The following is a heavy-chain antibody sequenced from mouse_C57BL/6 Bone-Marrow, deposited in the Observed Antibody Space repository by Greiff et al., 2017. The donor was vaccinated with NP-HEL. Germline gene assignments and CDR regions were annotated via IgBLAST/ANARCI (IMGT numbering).Heavy chain of an antibody. CDR3: AREDYYGSSMYYFDD. J-gene: IGHJ2*01. CDR1: GYTFTSYW. D-gene: IGHD1-1*01. Sequence: QVQLQQPGAELVKPGASVKLSCKASGYTFTSYWMHWVKQRPGQGLEWIGMIHPNSGSTNYNEKFKSKATLTVDKSSSTAYMQLSSLTSEDSAVYYCAREDYYGSSMYYFDDWGQGTTLTVSS. CDR2: IHPNSGST. V-gene: IGHV1-64*01.